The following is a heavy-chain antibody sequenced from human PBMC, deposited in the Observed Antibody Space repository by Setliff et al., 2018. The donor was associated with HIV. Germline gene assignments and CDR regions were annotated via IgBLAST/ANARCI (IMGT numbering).Heavy chain of an antibody. CDR1: SGSIGSYY. J-gene: IGHJ6*03. D-gene: IGHD1-26*01. CDR3: ARRRPPPSGLYSAYYMDV. Sequence: SETLSLTCIVSSGSIGSYYWSWIRQSPGKGLEWIGYVYYTGSTNYNPSLKSRVTIGVDTSKNQFSLKLTSVTAADAAVYYCARRRPPPSGLYSAYYMDVWGTGTTVTVSS. V-gene: IGHV4-59*08. CDR2: VYYTGST.